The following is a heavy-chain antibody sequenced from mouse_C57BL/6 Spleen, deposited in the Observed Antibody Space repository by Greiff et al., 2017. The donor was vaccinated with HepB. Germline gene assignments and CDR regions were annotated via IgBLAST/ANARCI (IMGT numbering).Heavy chain of an antibody. CDR2: INPSTGGT. CDR1: GYSFTGYY. D-gene: IGHD2-5*01. J-gene: IGHJ4*01. Sequence: EVQLQQSGPELVKPGASVKISCKASGYSFTGYYMNWVKQSPEKSLEWIGEINPSTGGTTYNQKFKAKATLTVDKSSSTAYMQLKSLTSEDSAVYYCARAYYSIYYAMDYWGQGTSVTVSS. CDR3: ARAYYSIYYAMDY. V-gene: IGHV1-42*01.